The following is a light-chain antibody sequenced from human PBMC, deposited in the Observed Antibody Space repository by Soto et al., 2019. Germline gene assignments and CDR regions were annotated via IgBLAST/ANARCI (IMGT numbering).Light chain of an antibody. V-gene: IGKV1-5*03. Sequence: DIQMTQSPSTLSASVGDRVTITCRASQSISTWLAWYQQKPGKAPKVLIYTASSLESGVPSRFTGSGSGTEFTLTIRSRQPDDLAIYYCQHYRAFGQGTKVEFK. CDR1: QSISTW. CDR2: TAS. CDR3: QHYRA. J-gene: IGKJ1*01.